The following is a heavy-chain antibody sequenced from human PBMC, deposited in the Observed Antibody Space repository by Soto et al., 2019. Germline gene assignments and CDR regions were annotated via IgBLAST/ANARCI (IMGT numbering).Heavy chain of an antibody. CDR3: ARDGRYCSGGSCYSLPYYFDY. V-gene: IGHV4-59*01. CDR1: DGSISGYH. D-gene: IGHD2-15*01. CDR2: VYHSGST. Sequence: QVQLQESGPGLVKPSETLSLTCTVSDGSISGYHWSWIRQPPGKGLEWIGYVYHSGSTNYNPSLKSRVTISVDTSKNQFSLRLNSVTAADTAVYYCARDGRYCSGGSCYSLPYYFDYWGQGTLVTVSS. J-gene: IGHJ4*02.